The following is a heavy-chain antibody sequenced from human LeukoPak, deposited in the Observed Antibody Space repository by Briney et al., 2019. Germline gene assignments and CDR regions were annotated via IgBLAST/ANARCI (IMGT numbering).Heavy chain of an antibody. CDR1: GYTFTGYY. Sequence: ASVKVSCKASGYTFTGYYMHWVRQAPGQGLEWMGGIIPIFGTANYAQKFQGRVTITADESTSTAYMELSSLRSEDTAVYYCARAAYYGSGSLDYWGQGTLVTVSS. V-gene: IGHV1-69*13. J-gene: IGHJ4*02. CDR3: ARAAYYGSGSLDY. D-gene: IGHD3-10*01. CDR2: IIPIFGTA.